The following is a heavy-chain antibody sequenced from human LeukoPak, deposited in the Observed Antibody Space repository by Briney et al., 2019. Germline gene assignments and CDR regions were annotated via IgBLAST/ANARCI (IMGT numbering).Heavy chain of an antibody. CDR1: GFTFSSYA. J-gene: IGHJ4*02. V-gene: IGHV3-30*04. Sequence: GRSLRLSCAASGFTFSSYAMHWVRQAPGKGLEWVAVIPYDGSNKYYADSVKGRFTISRDNSKNTLYLQMNSLRAEDTAVYYCARDDTMVRGVINNYFDYWGQGTLVTVSS. D-gene: IGHD3-10*01. CDR2: IPYDGSNK. CDR3: ARDDTMVRGVINNYFDY.